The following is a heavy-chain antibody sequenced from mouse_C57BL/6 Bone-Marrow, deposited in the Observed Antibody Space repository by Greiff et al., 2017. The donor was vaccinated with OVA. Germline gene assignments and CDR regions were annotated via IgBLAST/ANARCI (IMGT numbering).Heavy chain of an antibody. Sequence: VKLVESGPGLVQPSQSLSITCTVSGFSLTSYGVHWVRQSPGKGLEWLGVIWSGGSKDYNAAFISRLSISKDNSKSQVFFKMNSLQADDTAIYYCARKDYYGSSYDAMDYWGQGTSVTVSS. CDR1: GFSLTSYG. CDR2: IWSGGSK. J-gene: IGHJ4*01. CDR3: ARKDYYGSSYDAMDY. V-gene: IGHV2-2*01. D-gene: IGHD1-1*01.